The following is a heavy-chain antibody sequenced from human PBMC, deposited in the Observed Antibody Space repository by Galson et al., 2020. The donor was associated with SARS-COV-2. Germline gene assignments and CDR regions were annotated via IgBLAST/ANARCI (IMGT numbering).Heavy chain of an antibody. CDR1: GGSISSYY. CDR3: ARDIAAAGTGFDQ. V-gene: IGHV4-59*01. D-gene: IGHD6-13*01. J-gene: IGHJ4*02. Sequence: ASETLSLTCTVSGGSISSYYWSWIRQPPGKGLEWIGYIYYSGRTSQNPSLKSRVTVSVDTSKNQFSLKLSSVTAVDTAVYYCARDIAAAGTGFDQWGQGTLVTVSS. CDR2: IYYSGRT.